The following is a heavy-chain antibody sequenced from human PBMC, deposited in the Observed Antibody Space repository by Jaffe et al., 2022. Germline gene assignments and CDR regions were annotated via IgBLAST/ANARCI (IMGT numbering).Heavy chain of an antibody. V-gene: IGHV3-21*01. Sequence: EVQLVESGGGLVKPGGSLRLSCAASGFTFSSYSMNWVRQAPGKGLEWVSSISSSSSYIYYADSVKGRFTISRDNAKNSLYLQMNSLRAEDTAVYYCARDYDFWSGYHLDDAFDIWGQGTMVTVSS. D-gene: IGHD3-3*01. J-gene: IGHJ3*02. CDR2: ISSSSSYI. CDR1: GFTFSSYS. CDR3: ARDYDFWSGYHLDDAFDI.